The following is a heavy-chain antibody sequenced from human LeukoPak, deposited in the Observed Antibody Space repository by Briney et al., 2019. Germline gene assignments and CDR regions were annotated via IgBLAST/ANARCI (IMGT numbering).Heavy chain of an antibody. CDR1: GDRFNSFG. Sequence: ASVKVSCKASGDRFNSFGISWVRQVPGQGLEWMGWISGYNGHTKYSENLLGRVTLTTDTSSSTAYMELRSLRSDDTAVYYCARKIAPGGTGLGCLDAWGQGTLVLVSS. V-gene: IGHV1-18*01. CDR3: ARKIAPGGTGLGCLDA. J-gene: IGHJ5*02. CDR2: ISGYNGHT. D-gene: IGHD1-26*01.